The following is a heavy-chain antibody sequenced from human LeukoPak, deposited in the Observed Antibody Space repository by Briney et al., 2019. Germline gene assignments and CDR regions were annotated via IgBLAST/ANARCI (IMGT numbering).Heavy chain of an antibody. CDR3: ARVGSSIDFWSGNNWFDP. CDR2: SSPYNRNT. J-gene: IGHJ5*02. V-gene: IGHV1-18*01. Sequence: AAVQVSCQASRYTFTSYFIIWVRQPAAQELEWMGWSSPYNRNTNYAQKLQGRVTMTTDTSTSTAYMKLRSLRSDDTAVYYCARVGSSIDFWSGNNWFDPWGQGTLVTVSS. CDR1: RYTFTSYF. D-gene: IGHD3-3*01.